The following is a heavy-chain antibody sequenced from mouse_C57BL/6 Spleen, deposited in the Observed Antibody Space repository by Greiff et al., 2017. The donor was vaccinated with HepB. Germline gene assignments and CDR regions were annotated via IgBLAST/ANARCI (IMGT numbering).Heavy chain of an antibody. Sequence: VQLQQSGPELVKPGASVKISCKASGYAFSSSWMNWVKQRPGKGLEWIGRIYPGDGDTNYNGKFKGKATLTADKSSSTAYMQLSSLTSEDSAVYFCARWGLYRYYFDYWGQGTTLTVSS. V-gene: IGHV1-82*01. CDR1: GYAFSSSW. CDR2: IYPGDGDT. CDR3: ARWGLYRYYFDY. J-gene: IGHJ2*01. D-gene: IGHD6-1*01.